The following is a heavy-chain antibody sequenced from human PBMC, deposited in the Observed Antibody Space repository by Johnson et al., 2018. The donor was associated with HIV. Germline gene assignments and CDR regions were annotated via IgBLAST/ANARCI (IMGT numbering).Heavy chain of an antibody. CDR2: ISSSGSTI. Sequence: VQLVESGGGLVQPGGSLRLSCAASGFTFSSYEMNWVRQAPGKGLEWVSYISSSGSTIYYADSVKGRFTISRDNSKNTVFLQMDSLRGEDTAVYYCAKDQHGPLVPTVMRDDAFDIWGQGTMVTVSS. CDR1: GFTFSSYE. D-gene: IGHD5-12*01. V-gene: IGHV3-48*03. J-gene: IGHJ3*02. CDR3: AKDQHGPLVPTVMRDDAFDI.